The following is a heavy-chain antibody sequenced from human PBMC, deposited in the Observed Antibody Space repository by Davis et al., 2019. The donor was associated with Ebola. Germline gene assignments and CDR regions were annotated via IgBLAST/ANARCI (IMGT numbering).Heavy chain of an antibody. J-gene: IGHJ6*02. V-gene: IGHV4-59*01. CDR2: IYYGGST. CDR1: GGSISSYY. CDR3: AGNLRHYDFWSGYYDGYYYGMDV. Sequence: MPGGSLRLSCTVSGGSISSYYWSWIRQPPGKGLEWIGYIYYGGSTNYNPSLKSRVTISVDTSKNQFSLKLSSVTAADTAVYYCAGNLRHYDFWSGYYDGYYYGMDVWGQGTTVTVSS. D-gene: IGHD3-3*01.